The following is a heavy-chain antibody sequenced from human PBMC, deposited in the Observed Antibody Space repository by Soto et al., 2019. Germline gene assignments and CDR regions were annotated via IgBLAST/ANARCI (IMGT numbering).Heavy chain of an antibody. Sequence: ASVKVSCKASGYTFTSYGISWVRQAPGQGLEWMGRISAYNGNTNYAQKLQGRVTMTTDTSTSTAYMELRSLRSDDTAVYYCARAGYYYGSGSYYNAVDYYYGMDVWGQ. V-gene: IGHV1-18*04. CDR3: ARAGYYYGSGSYYNAVDYYYGMDV. D-gene: IGHD3-10*01. CDR2: ISAYNGNT. CDR1: GYTFTSYG. J-gene: IGHJ6*02.